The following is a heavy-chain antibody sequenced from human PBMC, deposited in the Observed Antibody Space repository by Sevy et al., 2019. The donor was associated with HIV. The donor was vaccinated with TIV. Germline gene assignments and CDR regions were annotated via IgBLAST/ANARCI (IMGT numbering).Heavy chain of an antibody. CDR3: ARDRSYSVNPRSCDY. CDR2: MSSTGTAI. Sequence: GGSLRLSCAASGFTFSDFYMSWIRQAPGKGLEWISYMSSTGTAIYHADSVKGRFTISRDNAKNSLYLQMNDLRAEDTAVYYCARDRSYSVNPRSCDYWGQGTLVTVSS. CDR1: GFTFSDFY. D-gene: IGHD1-26*01. J-gene: IGHJ4*02. V-gene: IGHV3-11*01.